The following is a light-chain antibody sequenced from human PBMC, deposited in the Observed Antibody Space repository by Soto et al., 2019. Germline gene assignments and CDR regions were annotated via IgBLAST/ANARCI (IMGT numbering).Light chain of an antibody. J-gene: IGLJ1*01. Sequence: QSALTQPASVSGSPGQSIAISCTGTSSDVGGYNYVSWYQQHPGKAHKLMIYDVSNRPAGVSDRFSGSKSGNTASLTISGLQADDEADYYCSSYTTLSTYVFGTGTKLTVL. CDR1: SSDVGGYNY. CDR2: DVS. CDR3: SSYTTLSTYV. V-gene: IGLV2-14*01.